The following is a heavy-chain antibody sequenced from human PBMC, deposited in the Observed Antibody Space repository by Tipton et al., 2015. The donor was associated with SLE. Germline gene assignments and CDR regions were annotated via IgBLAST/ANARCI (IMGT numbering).Heavy chain of an antibody. D-gene: IGHD3-10*01. CDR2: IYYSGST. CDR3: TRAASRPFINFDS. J-gene: IGHJ4*02. Sequence: LRLSCTVSGGSISSYYWSWIRQPPGKGLEWIGYIYYSGSTNYNPSLKSRVTISVDTSKTQFSLKLTSVTAADTAIYYCTRAASRPFINFDSWGQGLLVTVSS. V-gene: IGHV4-59*01. CDR1: GGSISSYY.